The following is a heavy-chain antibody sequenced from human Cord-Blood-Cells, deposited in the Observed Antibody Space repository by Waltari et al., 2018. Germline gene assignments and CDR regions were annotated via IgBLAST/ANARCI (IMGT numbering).Heavy chain of an antibody. CDR3: ARDQEPPPSSGYDDAFDI. J-gene: IGHJ3*02. CDR2: IIPIFGTA. Sequence: QVQLVQSGAEVKKPGSSVKVSCKASGGTFSSYAISWVRQAPGHGLEWMGGIIPIFGTANYAQKFQGRVTITADESTSTAYMELSSLRSEDTAVYYCARDQEPPPSSGYDDAFDIWGQGTMVTVSS. D-gene: IGHD5-12*01. V-gene: IGHV1-69*01. CDR1: GGTFSSYA.